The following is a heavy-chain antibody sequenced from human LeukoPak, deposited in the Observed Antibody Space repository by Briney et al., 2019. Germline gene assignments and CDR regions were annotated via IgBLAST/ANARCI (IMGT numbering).Heavy chain of an antibody. CDR2: ISWNSGSI. CDR3: AKGLVPYYYYYYMDV. CDR1: GFTFDDYA. D-gene: IGHD6-19*01. J-gene: IGHJ6*03. V-gene: IGHV3-9*03. Sequence: GGSLRLSCAASGFTFDDYAMHWVRQAPGKGLEWVSGISWNSGSIGYADSVKGRFTISRDNAKNSLYLQMNSLRAEDMALYYCAKGLVPYYYYYYMDVWGKGTTVTVSS.